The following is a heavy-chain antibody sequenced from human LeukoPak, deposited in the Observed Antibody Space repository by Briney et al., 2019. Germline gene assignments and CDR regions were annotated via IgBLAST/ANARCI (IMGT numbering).Heavy chain of an antibody. CDR2: IFYRGNA. CDR1: GGSISSYS. J-gene: IGHJ4*02. Sequence: SEILSLTCAVSGGSISSYSWSWIRQPPGKGLEWIGYIFYRGNANYNPSLKGRVTLSVDMSKNRFSLNLTSVTAADTAVYYCARGYDSGWVDYWGQGTLVTVSS. V-gene: IGHV4-59*01. D-gene: IGHD6-25*01. CDR3: ARGYDSGWVDY.